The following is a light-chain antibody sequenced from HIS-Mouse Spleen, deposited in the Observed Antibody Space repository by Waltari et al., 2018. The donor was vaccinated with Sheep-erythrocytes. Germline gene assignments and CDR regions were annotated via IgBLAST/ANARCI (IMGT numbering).Light chain of an antibody. Sequence: AIRMTQSPSSPSASTGDRVTLTCRASQGISSYLAWYQQKPGKAPKLLIYAASTLQSGVPSRFSGSGSGTDFTLTISCLQSEDFATYYCQQYYSYPYTFGQGTKLEIK. V-gene: IGKV1-8*01. CDR3: QQYYSYPYT. J-gene: IGKJ2*01. CDR1: QGISSY. CDR2: AAS.